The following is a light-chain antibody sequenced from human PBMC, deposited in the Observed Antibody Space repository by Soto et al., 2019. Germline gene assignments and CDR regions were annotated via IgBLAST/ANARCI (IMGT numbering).Light chain of an antibody. Sequence: IVLTQSPGILSLSPGERASLSCGASQSLSSNFLAWYQQKPGQAPRLLIYGASSRATGIPDRFSGTGSETDFTLTINRLEPEDFAVYYCQQYENSPITFGQGTRLEIK. J-gene: IGKJ5*01. CDR2: GAS. CDR1: QSLSSNF. CDR3: QQYENSPIT. V-gene: IGKV3-20*01.